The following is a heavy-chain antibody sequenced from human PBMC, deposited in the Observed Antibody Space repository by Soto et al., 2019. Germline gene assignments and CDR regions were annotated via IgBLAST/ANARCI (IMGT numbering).Heavy chain of an antibody. Sequence: PGGALRLSCAASGFTFSSYAMNWVRQAPGKGLEWVAVISYDGSNKYYADSVKGRFTISRDNSKNTLYLQMNSLRAEDTAVYYCARVITIFGVVTDGMDVWGQGTTVTVSS. CDR3: ARVITIFGVVTDGMDV. CDR2: ISYDGSNK. J-gene: IGHJ6*02. CDR1: GFTFSSYA. V-gene: IGHV3-30-3*01. D-gene: IGHD3-3*01.